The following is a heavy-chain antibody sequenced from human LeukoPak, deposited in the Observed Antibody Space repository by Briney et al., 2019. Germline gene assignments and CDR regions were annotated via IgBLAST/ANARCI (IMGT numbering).Heavy chain of an antibody. CDR3: ARVNIVVVPAKNWFDP. D-gene: IGHD2-2*01. J-gene: IGHJ5*02. Sequence: ASVKVSCKASGCTFTNYGISRVRQAPGQGLEWMGWISAYNGNTNYAQKLQGRVTMTTDTSTSTAYMELRSLRSDDTAVYYCARVNIVVVPAKNWFDPWGQGTLVTVSS. CDR1: GCTFTNYG. V-gene: IGHV1-18*04. CDR2: ISAYNGNT.